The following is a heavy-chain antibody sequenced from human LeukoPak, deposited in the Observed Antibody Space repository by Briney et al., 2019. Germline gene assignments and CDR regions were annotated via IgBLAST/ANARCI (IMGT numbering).Heavy chain of an antibody. Sequence: GGSLRLSCAASGFTFGSYWMTWVRQAPGKGLEWVANIKQDGSEKYYVDSVKGRFTISRDNAKNSLYLQMNSLRVEDTAVYYCARGGSVGSGYSPYWGQGILVSVSS. CDR1: GFTFGSYW. J-gene: IGHJ4*02. CDR3: ARGGSVGSGYSPY. D-gene: IGHD5-12*01. CDR2: IKQDGSEK. V-gene: IGHV3-7*01.